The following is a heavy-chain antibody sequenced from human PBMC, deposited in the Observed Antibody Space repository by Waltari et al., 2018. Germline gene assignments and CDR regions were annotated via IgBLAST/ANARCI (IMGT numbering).Heavy chain of an antibody. CDR1: GFTFDDYA. V-gene: IGHV3-9*01. J-gene: IGHJ4*02. CDR3: AKDKWELPNYFDY. D-gene: IGHD1-26*01. Sequence: EVQLVESGGGLVQPGRSLRLSCAASGFTFDDYAMHWVREAPGNGLEWVSGISWNRGSIGYADSVKGRFTISRDNAKNSLYLQMNSLRAEDTALYYCAKDKWELPNYFDYWGQGTLVTVSS. CDR2: ISWNRGSI.